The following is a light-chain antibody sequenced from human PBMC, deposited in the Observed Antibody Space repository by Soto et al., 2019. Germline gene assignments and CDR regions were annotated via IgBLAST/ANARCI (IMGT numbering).Light chain of an antibody. V-gene: IGKV1-5*01. CDR3: QQYNTYWT. J-gene: IGKJ1*01. Sequence: GDRVTITCRASQSISSWLAWFQQKPGKAPNLLIYDASIVESGVPSRFSGSGSGTEFTLTISSLPPEDFATYYCQQYNTYWTFGQGTKVDIK. CDR1: QSISSW. CDR2: DAS.